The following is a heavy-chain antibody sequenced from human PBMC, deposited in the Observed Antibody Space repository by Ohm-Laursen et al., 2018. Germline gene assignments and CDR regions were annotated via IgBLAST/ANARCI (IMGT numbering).Heavy chain of an antibody. CDR2: IGVTGNT. CDR1: GFTFTNYA. Sequence: GSLRLSCSAPGFTFTNYALNWVRHVPGEGLEWVSTIGVTGNTYYGDSVKGRFTISRDNSARTVYLQMNSLSADDTALYYCTKDATTVIASFFHDWGQGTLVTVSS. J-gene: IGHJ4*02. V-gene: IGHV3-23*01. D-gene: IGHD2-21*01. CDR3: TKDATTVIASFFHD.